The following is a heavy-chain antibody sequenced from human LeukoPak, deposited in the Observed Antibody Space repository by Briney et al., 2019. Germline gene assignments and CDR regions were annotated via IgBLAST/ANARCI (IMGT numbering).Heavy chain of an antibody. CDR2: ISPSGGGP. CDR1: GFSFSTYG. Sequence: GGSLRLSCAASGFSFSTYGMSWVRQAPGKGLQWVSVISPSGGGPDYEGSVEGRFIMSRDNSKNALYLQMNSLRAEDTAVYYCASRLGYCSSTSCYHARYFDYWGQGTLVTVSS. J-gene: IGHJ4*02. CDR3: ASRLGYCSSTSCYHARYFDY. D-gene: IGHD2-2*01. V-gene: IGHV3-23*01.